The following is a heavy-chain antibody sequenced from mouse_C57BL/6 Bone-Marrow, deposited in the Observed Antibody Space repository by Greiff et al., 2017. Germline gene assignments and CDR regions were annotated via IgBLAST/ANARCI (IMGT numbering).Heavy chain of an antibody. Sequence: QVQLQQSGAELVKPEASVKLSCKASGYTFTSYWMQWVKQRPGQGLEWIGEIDPSDSYTNYNQKFKGKATLTVDTSSSTAYMQLSSLTSEDSAVYYCARPPSDSSGYVGYWGQGTTLTVSS. CDR2: IDPSDSYT. V-gene: IGHV1-50*01. CDR1: GYTFTSYW. D-gene: IGHD3-2*02. J-gene: IGHJ2*01. CDR3: ARPPSDSSGYVGY.